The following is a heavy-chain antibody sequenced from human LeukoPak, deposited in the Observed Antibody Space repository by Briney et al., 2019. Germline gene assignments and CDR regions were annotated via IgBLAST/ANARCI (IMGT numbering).Heavy chain of an antibody. CDR3: TTDSGDGDCY. CDR1: GFTFSNAW. CDR2: IKSKTDGGTT. D-gene: IGHD2-21*02. J-gene: IGHJ4*02. Sequence: MTGGSLRLSCAASGFTFSNAWMSWVRQAPGKGLEWAGRIKSKTDGGTTDYAAPVKGRFTISRDDSKNTLYLQMNSLKTEDTAVYYCTTDSGDGDCYWGQGTLVTVSS. V-gene: IGHV3-15*01.